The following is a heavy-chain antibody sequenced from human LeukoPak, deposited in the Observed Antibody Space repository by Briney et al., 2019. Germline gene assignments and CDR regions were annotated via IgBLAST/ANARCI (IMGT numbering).Heavy chain of an antibody. CDR2: TYYTSKWHN. Sequence: SQTLSLTCAISGDSVSSNRAAWNWFRQSPSRGLEWLGRTYYTSKWHNDYAVSVKSRITVNPDTSKNQFSLHLNSVTPEDTAVYYCARQGFRRFDPWGQGTLVTVSS. D-gene: IGHD3-3*01. J-gene: IGHJ5*02. CDR3: ARQGFRRFDP. CDR1: GDSVSSNRAA. V-gene: IGHV6-1*01.